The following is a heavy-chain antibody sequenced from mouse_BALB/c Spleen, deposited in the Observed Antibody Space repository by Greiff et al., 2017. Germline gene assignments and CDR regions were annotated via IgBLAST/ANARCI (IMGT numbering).Heavy chain of an antibody. J-gene: IGHJ4*01. CDR3: ARQEKLGRGYYAMDY. Sequence: EVMLVESGGGLVKPGGSLKLSCAASGFAFSSYDMSWVRQTPEKRLEWVAYISSGGGSTYYPDTVKGRFTISRDNAKNTLYLQMSSLKSEDTAMYYCARQEKLGRGYYAMDYWGQGTSVTVSS. CDR2: ISSGGGST. CDR1: GFAFSSYD. V-gene: IGHV5-12-1*01. D-gene: IGHD4-1*01.